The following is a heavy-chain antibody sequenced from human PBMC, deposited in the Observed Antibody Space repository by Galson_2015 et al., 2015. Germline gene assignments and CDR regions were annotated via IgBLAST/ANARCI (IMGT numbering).Heavy chain of an antibody. Sequence: SLRLSCAASGFTFSSYAMCWVRQAPGKGLEGGLDFSSSGGTTYYADSVKGRFTISRDNSKNTLHLQMNSLRAEDTAVYYCAKDRDFWSGYYNGFDYWGQGTLVTVSS. CDR2: FSSSGGTT. D-gene: IGHD3-3*01. V-gene: IGHV3-23*01. CDR3: AKDRDFWSGYYNGFDY. CDR1: GFTFSSYA. J-gene: IGHJ4*02.